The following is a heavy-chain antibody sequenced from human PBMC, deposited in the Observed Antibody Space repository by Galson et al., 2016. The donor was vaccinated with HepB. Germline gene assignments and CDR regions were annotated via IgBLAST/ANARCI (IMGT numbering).Heavy chain of an antibody. CDR2: IYYSGST. CDR1: GGSISSSSYY. D-gene: IGHD1-26*01. J-gene: IGHJ5*01. Sequence: SETLSLTCTVSGGSISSSSYYWGWIRQPPGKGLEWIGYIYYSGSTSYSPSLKSPVTISVDTSKKQFSLKLSSVTAADTAVYYCASIIVGATSMGWFDSWGQGTLVTVSS. CDR3: ASIIVGATSMGWFDS. V-gene: IGHV4-61*05.